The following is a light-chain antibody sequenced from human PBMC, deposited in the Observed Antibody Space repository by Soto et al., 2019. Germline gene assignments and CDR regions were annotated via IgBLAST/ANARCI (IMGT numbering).Light chain of an antibody. J-gene: IGLJ1*01. CDR2: AVS. Sequence: QSVLTQPASVSGSPGQSITISCSGTSSDIGSYDHVAWYQQFPGKSPKLIIYAVSDRPSGVSDRFSGSKSGISASLTISGLQTEDEADYYCSSYTSSSTPYVFGTGTKVTV. CDR1: SSDIGSYDH. CDR3: SSYTSSSTPYV. V-gene: IGLV2-14*03.